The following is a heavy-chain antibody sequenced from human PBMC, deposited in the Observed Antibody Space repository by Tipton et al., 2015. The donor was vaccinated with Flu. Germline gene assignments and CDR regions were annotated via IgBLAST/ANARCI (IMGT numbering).Heavy chain of an antibody. Sequence: TLSLTCAVSYGSVTNNNWWTWVRQSPGKGLEWIGEIHHSGTTPYNPSLRGRVTISLDKSKNLFSLNLKSVTAADTAVYYCASHPATSRVAAGGTDYWGQGTLVTVSS. CDR3: ASHPATSRVAAGGTDY. J-gene: IGHJ4*02. D-gene: IGHD6-25*01. CDR2: IHHSGTT. V-gene: IGHV4-4*02. CDR1: YGSVTNNNW.